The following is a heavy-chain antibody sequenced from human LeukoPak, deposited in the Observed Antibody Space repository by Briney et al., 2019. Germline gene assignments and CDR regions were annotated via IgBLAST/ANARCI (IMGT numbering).Heavy chain of an antibody. J-gene: IGHJ3*02. D-gene: IGHD5-24*01. Sequence: KPSETLSLTCNVSGGSISSSSYYWGWIRQPPGKGLEWIGSIYYSGSTNYNPSLKSRVTISVDTSKNQFSLKLSSVTAADTAVYYCARPFEGGDGYHDAFDTWGQGTMVTVSS. CDR1: GGSISSSSYY. CDR2: IYYSGST. CDR3: ARPFEGGDGYHDAFDT. V-gene: IGHV4-39*07.